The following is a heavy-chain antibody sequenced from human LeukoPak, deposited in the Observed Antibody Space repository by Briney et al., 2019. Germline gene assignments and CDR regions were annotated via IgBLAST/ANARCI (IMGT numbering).Heavy chain of an antibody. CDR1: GFSVSSRA. V-gene: IGHV3-23*01. CDR3: AKDLPSSGWPAFDY. CDR2: ISNIDKT. D-gene: IGHD6-19*01. J-gene: IGHJ4*02. Sequence: GGSLRLSCAASGFSVSSRAMSWVRQAPGKGLEWVASISNIDKTYYADSVRGRFTISRDNFENTVSLQMDSLRAEDTALYFCAKDLPSSGWPAFDYWGQGTQVTVSS.